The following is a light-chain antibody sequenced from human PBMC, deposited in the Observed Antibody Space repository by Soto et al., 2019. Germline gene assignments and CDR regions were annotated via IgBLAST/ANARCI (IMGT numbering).Light chain of an antibody. CDR3: SSHAGSNNYV. V-gene: IGLV2-8*01. CDR1: SSDVGGYNH. Sequence: QSALTQPPSASGSLGQSVTISCTGTSSDVGGYNHVSWYQLHPGKAPKLMIYAVSKRPSGVPDRFSGPKSGNTASLTVSGLQAEDEADYYCSSHAGSNNYVFGTGTKLTVL. CDR2: AVS. J-gene: IGLJ1*01.